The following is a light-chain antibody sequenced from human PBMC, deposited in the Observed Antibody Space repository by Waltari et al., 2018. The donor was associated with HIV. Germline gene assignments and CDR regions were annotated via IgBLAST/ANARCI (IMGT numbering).Light chain of an antibody. CDR1: QGITDY. J-gene: IGKJ4*01. CDR2: AAS. CDR3: QKYNTVPLT. V-gene: IGKV1-27*01. Sequence: DIQMTQSPSFLSASVGDRVTLTCRASQGITDYLAWYQKKPGKVPKLLIYAASTLQSGVPSRFSGRGSGTHFTLTIDSLQPEDVATYYCQKYNTVPLTFGGGTKVEIK.